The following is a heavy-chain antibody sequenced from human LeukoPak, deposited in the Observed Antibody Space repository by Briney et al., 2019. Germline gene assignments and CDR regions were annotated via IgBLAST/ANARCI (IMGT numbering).Heavy chain of an antibody. CDR2: VNHSGST. V-gene: IGHV4-34*01. CDR3: AGFSIVGATTDIDY. CDR1: GGSISSYY. D-gene: IGHD1-26*01. Sequence: SETLSLTCTVSGGSISSYYWSWIRQPPGKGLEWIGEVNHSGSTNYNPSLKSRVTISVDTSKNQFSLKLSSVTAADTAVYYCAGFSIVGATTDIDYWGQGTLVTVSS. J-gene: IGHJ4*02.